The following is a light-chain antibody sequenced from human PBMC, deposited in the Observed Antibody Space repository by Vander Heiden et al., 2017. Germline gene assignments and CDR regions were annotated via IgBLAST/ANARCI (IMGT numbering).Light chain of an antibody. J-gene: IGLJ2*01. Sequence: QSVLTPPPSVSVAPGQRVSISCTGSSSNIGAGYDVHWYQHLPGTAPKLLIFGNNNRPSGIPDRFSGSKSGTSASLAIAGLQAEDEADYYCQSYDSSLSGSVFGGGTKLTVL. CDR1: SSNIGAGYD. CDR2: GNN. CDR3: QSYDSSLSGSV. V-gene: IGLV1-40*01.